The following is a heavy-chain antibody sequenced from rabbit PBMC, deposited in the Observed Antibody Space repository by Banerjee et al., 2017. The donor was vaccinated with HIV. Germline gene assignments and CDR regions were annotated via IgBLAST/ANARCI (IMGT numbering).Heavy chain of an antibody. Sequence: LEESGGGLVKPGGTLTLTCTVSGFSFSSNRICWVRQAPGKGLEWIACIDTSDGDTDYANWPKGRFTISKASSTTVTLQMTSLTAADTATYFCARNYVNVFDPWGPGTLVTVS. CDR1: GFSFSSNR. D-gene: IGHD1-1*01. V-gene: IGHV1S45*01. CDR2: IDTSDGDT. CDR3: ARNYVNVFDP. J-gene: IGHJ2*01.